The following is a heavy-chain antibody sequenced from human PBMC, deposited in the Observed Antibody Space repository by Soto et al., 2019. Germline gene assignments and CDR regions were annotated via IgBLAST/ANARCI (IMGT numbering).Heavy chain of an antibody. D-gene: IGHD6-19*01. CDR2: IYYSGST. CDR3: AREDSSGWYLAAFDI. CDR1: GGSISSYY. Sequence: SETLSLTCTVSGGSISSYYWSWIRQPPGKGLEWIGYIYYSGSTNYNPSLKSRVTISVDTSKNQFSLKLSSVTAADTAVYYCAREDSSGWYLAAFDIWGQGTMVTVS. V-gene: IGHV4-59*12. J-gene: IGHJ3*02.